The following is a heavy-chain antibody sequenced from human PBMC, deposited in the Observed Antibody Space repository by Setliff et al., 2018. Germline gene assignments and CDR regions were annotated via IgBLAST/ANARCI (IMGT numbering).Heavy chain of an antibody. V-gene: IGHV4-34*01. D-gene: IGHD4-17*01. J-gene: IGHJ4*02. Sequence: SETLSLTCTVYGGSFSGYYWSWIRQPPGMGLEWIGEINQSGNTNYNPSLKSRVTISVDTSKNQFSLKLSSVTAADTALYYCARLAVPYYFDYWGQGTLVTVSS. CDR1: GGSFSGYY. CDR3: ARLAVPYYFDY. CDR2: INQSGNT.